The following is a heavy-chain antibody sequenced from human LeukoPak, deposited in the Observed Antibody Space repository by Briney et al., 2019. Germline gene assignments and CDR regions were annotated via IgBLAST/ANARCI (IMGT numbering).Heavy chain of an antibody. CDR1: GFIFSSFS. D-gene: IGHD3-22*01. CDR3: ARDLHFRVYDSSIYYPY. Sequence: GGSLRLSCAASGFIFSSFSMNWVRQAPGKGLEWISYISSSSSTIHYADSVKGRFTIPRDNAKNSLYLQMNSLRAEDTAVYYCARDLHFRVYDSSIYYPYWGQGTLVTVSS. CDR2: ISSSSSTI. V-gene: IGHV3-48*01. J-gene: IGHJ4*02.